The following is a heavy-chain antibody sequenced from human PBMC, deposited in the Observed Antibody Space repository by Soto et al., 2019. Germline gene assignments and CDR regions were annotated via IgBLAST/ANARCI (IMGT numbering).Heavy chain of an antibody. CDR2: IIPIFGTA. CDR3: ARATSGRRDVYNSRWD. J-gene: IGHJ4*02. D-gene: IGHD1-1*01. Sequence: QVQLVQSGAEVKKPGSSVKVSCKASGGTFSSYAISWVRQAPGQGLEWMGGIIPIFGTANYAQKFQGRVTITXXDXTXXPHMELSRLRSEATAVYYCARATSGRRDVYNSRWDWGQGTLVTVSS. V-gene: IGHV1-69*05. CDR1: GGTFSSYA.